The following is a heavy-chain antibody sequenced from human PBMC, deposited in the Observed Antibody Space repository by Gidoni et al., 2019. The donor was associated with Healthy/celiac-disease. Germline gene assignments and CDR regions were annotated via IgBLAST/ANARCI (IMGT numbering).Heavy chain of an antibody. CDR2: INSDGSST. CDR1: GFTFRSYW. J-gene: IGHJ6*03. V-gene: IGHV3-74*01. Sequence: EVQLVESGGGLVQPGGSLRLSCAASGFTFRSYWMHWVRQAPGKGLVWVSRINSDGSSTSYADSVKGRFTISRDNAKNTLYLQMNSLRAEDTAVYYCARDERITIFGLRTNYYMDVWGKGTTVTVSS. CDR3: ARDERITIFGLRTNYYMDV. D-gene: IGHD3-10*02.